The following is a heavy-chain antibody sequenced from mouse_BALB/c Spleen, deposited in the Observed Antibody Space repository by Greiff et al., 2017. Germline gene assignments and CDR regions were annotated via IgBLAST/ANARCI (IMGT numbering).Heavy chain of an antibody. D-gene: IGHD2-3*01. CDR3: ARHGYSYAMDY. CDR2: ISSGGST. J-gene: IGHJ4*01. CDR1: GFTFSSYA. Sequence: EVQRVESGGGLVKPGGSLKLSCAASGFTFSSYAMSWVRQTPEKRLEWVASISSGGSTYYPDSVKGRFTISRDNARNILYLQMSSLRSEDTAMYYCARHGYSYAMDYWGQGTSVTVSS. V-gene: IGHV5-6-5*01.